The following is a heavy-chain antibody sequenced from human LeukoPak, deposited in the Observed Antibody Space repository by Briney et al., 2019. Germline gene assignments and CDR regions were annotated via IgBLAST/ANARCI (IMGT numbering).Heavy chain of an antibody. CDR1: GGSLSGYY. J-gene: IGHJ4*02. D-gene: IGHD6-13*01. CDR3: ARGRTKSSRNNFSFDY. V-gene: IGHV4-34*01. CDR2: INHSGST. Sequence: SETLSLPCAVYGGSLSGYYWSWIRQPPGKGLEWIGEINHSGSTNYNPPLKSRVTISVDTSKNQFSLKLSSVTAADTAVYYCARGRTKSSRNNFSFDYWGQGTLVTVSS.